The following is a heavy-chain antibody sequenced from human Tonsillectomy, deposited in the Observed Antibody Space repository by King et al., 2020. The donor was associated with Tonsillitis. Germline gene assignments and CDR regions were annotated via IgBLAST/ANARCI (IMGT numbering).Heavy chain of an antibody. CDR3: ARARSCQGFHYYYMDV. CDR2: INPNSGGT. V-gene: IGHV1-2*04. Sequence: VQLVESGAEVKKPGASVKVSCKASGYTFTGYYMHWVRQAPGQGLEWMGWINPNSGGTNYAQKFQGWVTMTRDTSISTAYMELSRLRSDDTAVYYCARARSCQGFHYYYMDVWGKGTTVTVSS. D-gene: IGHD2-15*01. J-gene: IGHJ6*03. CDR1: GYTFTGYY.